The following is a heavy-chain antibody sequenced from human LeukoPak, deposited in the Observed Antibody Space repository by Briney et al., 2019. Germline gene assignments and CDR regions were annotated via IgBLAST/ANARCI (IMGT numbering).Heavy chain of an antibody. CDR2: VSGGGGKR. Sequence: GGSLRLSCAASGFTFSSYAMSWVRRAPGKGLEWLSAVSGGGGKRYYADSVKGRFTISRDNSKDTLYLQMNSLRAEDTAVYYCARARSGLDDFDYWGQGTLVTVSS. CDR1: GFTFSSYA. D-gene: IGHD1-26*01. CDR3: ARARSGLDDFDY. V-gene: IGHV3-23*01. J-gene: IGHJ4*02.